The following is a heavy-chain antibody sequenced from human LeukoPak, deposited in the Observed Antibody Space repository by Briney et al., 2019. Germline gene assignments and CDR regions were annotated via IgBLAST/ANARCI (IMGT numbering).Heavy chain of an antibody. J-gene: IGHJ1*01. CDR3: ARSPSSGWTYFQH. V-gene: IGHV3-64*01. D-gene: IGHD6-19*01. CDR1: GFTFSSYA. CDR2: ISSNGGST. Sequence: GRSLRLSCAASGFTFSSYAMHWVRQAPGKGLEYVSAISSNGGSTYYANSVKGRFTISRDNSKNTLYLQMGSLRAEDMAVYYCARSPSSGWTYFQHWGQGTLVTVSS.